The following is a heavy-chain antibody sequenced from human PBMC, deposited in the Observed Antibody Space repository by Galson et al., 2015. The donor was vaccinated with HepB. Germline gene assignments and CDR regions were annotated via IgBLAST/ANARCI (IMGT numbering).Heavy chain of an antibody. CDR1: GFSFSSFG. J-gene: IGHJ4*02. CDR2: IGGSGGYT. V-gene: IGHV3-23*01. CDR3: AKHSGSYPTYFDY. D-gene: IGHD1-26*01. Sequence: SLRLSCAASGFSFSSFGLSWVRQAPGKGLEWVSAIGGSGGYTYYADSVKGRFTISRDNSKNTLYLQLNSLRAEDTALYYCAKHSGSYPTYFDYWGQGTLVTVSS.